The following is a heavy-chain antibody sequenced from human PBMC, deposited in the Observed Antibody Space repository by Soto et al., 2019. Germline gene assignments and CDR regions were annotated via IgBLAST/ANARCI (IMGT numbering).Heavy chain of an antibody. CDR1: GFRFSSYS. D-gene: IGHD3-22*01. CDR3: ATMNGYFEY. J-gene: IGHJ4*02. Sequence: GGSLRLSCADSGFRFSSYSMSWVRQTPGKGLEWVAAITATGDRTYYADSVTGRFTISRDNSNKTHYLQMTSLRAEDTAMYYCATMNGYFEYWGQGTPVTVS. CDR2: ITATGDRT. V-gene: IGHV3-23*01.